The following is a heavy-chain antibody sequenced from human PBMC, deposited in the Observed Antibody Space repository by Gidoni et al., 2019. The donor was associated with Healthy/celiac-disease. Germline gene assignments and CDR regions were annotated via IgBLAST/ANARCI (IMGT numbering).Heavy chain of an antibody. CDR3: ARCGIAAAGYYYYYYMDV. J-gene: IGHJ6*03. V-gene: IGHV1-8*01. D-gene: IGHD6-13*01. Sequence: QVQLVQSGAEVKKPGASVKVSCKASGYTFTSYDINWVRQATGQGLEWMGWMNPNSGNTGYAQKFQGRVTMTRNTSISTAYMELSSLRSEDTAVYYCARCGIAAAGYYYYYYMDVWGKGTTVTVSS. CDR1: GYTFTSYD. CDR2: MNPNSGNT.